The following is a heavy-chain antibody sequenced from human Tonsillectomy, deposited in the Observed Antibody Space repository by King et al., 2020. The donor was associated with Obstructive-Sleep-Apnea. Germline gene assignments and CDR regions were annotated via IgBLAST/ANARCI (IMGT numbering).Heavy chain of an antibody. CDR2: ISASNGNT. V-gene: IGHV1-18*01. CDR1: GYTFTSYG. Sequence: QLVQSGAEVKKPGASVKVSCKASGYTFTSYGISWVRKAPGKGLYWFGLISASNGNTNYAQNRQGRFTMTTDTSTRTAYMELRSLRSDDTAVYYCARRYCSGGSCYGYFQHWGQGTLVTVSS. J-gene: IGHJ1*01. CDR3: ARRYCSGGSCYGYFQH. D-gene: IGHD2-15*01.